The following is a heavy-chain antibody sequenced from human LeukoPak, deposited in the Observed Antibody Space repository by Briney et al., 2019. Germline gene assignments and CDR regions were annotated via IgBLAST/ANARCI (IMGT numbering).Heavy chain of an antibody. D-gene: IGHD3-22*01. J-gene: IGHJ3*02. CDR1: GHSISRGDHD. V-gene: IGHV4-61*02. Sequence: PSETLSLTCTVSGHSISRGDHDWRWVRQPAGAGLEWIERISSSGSTNYNPSLKSRVTISVDTSTNQSSLKLSSVTAADTAVYFCARGPYSYDSSGAFDIWGQGTMVTVSS. CDR2: ISSSGST. CDR3: ARGPYSYDSSGAFDI.